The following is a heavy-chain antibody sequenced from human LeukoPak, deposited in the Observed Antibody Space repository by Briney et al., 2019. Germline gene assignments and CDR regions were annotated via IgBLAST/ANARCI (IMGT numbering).Heavy chain of an antibody. J-gene: IGHJ4*02. Sequence: GESLKISCKGSGYSFTSYWIGWVRQMPGKGLEWMGIIYPCDSDTRYSPSFQGQVTISADKSISTAYLQWSSLKASDTAMYYCARQRKSCGYECDYWGQGTLVTVSS. CDR2: IYPCDSDT. CDR3: ARQRKSCGYECDY. CDR1: GYSFTSYW. D-gene: IGHD5-18*01. V-gene: IGHV5-51*01.